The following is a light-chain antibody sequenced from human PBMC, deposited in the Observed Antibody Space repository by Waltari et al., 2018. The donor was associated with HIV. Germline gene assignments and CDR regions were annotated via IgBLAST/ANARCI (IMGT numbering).Light chain of an antibody. J-gene: IGLJ3*02. Sequence: SYELTQPPSVSVSPGQTARITCSGDALPKKYAYWYQQKSGQAPVLVIYEDSKRPSGIPGRFSGSSSGTMATLTISGAQVEDEADYYCYSTDSSDWVFGGGTKLTVL. CDR1: ALPKKY. CDR3: YSTDSSDWV. CDR2: EDS. V-gene: IGLV3-10*01.